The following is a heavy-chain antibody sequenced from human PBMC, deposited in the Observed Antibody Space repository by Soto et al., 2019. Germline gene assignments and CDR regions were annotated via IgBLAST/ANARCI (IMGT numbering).Heavy chain of an antibody. V-gene: IGHV3-66*01. CDR1: GFTVSSNY. Sequence: GGSLRLSCAASGFTVSSNYMSWVRQAPGKGLEWVSVIYSGGSTYYADSVKGRFNIARDNSKNTLYLQMNSLRAEDTAVYYCARDYYYDSSGYYYNAFDIWGQGTMVTVSS. CDR2: IYSGGST. J-gene: IGHJ3*02. CDR3: ARDYYYDSSGYYYNAFDI. D-gene: IGHD3-22*01.